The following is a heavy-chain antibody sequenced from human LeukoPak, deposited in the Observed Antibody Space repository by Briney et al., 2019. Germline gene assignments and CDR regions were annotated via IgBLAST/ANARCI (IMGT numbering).Heavy chain of an antibody. J-gene: IGHJ3*02. Sequence: PGGSLRLSCAASGFTFSSYWMDWVRQAPGKGLVWASRINSDGSSTSYADSVKGRFTISRDNAKSSLYLQMNSLRAEDTAVYYCARENGDYADGFDIWDQGKRVTVSS. V-gene: IGHV3-74*01. CDR1: GFTFSSYW. D-gene: IGHD4-17*01. CDR3: ARENGDYADGFDI. CDR2: INSDGSST.